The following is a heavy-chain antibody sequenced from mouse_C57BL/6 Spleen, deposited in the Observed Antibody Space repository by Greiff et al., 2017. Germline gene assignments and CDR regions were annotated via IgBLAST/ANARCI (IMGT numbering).Heavy chain of an antibody. V-gene: IGHV5-17*01. CDR3: ARANYYGSSYDYAMDY. D-gene: IGHD1-1*01. CDR1: GFTFSDYG. CDR2: ISSGSSTI. Sequence: EVQLQESGGGLVKPGGSLKLSCAASGFTFSDYGMHWVRQAPEQGLEWVAYISSGSSTIYYADTVKGRFTISRDNAKNTLFLQMTSLRSEDTAMYYCARANYYGSSYDYAMDYWGQGTSVTVSS. J-gene: IGHJ4*01.